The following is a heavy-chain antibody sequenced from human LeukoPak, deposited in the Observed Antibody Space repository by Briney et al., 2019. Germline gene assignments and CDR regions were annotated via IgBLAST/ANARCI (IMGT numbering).Heavy chain of an antibody. V-gene: IGHV1-69*01. CDR2: IIPIFGTA. CDR3: ARGGVAVAAY. J-gene: IGHJ4*02. CDR1: GGTFSSYA. D-gene: IGHD6-19*01. Sequence: GASVKVSCKASGGTFSSYAIGLVRQAPGQGLEWMGGIIPIFGTANYAQKFQGRVTITADESTSTAYMELSSLRSEDTAVYYCARGGVAVAAYWGQGTLVTVSS.